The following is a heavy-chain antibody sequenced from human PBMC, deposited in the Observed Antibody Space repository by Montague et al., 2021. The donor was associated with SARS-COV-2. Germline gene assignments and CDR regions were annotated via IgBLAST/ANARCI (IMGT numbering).Heavy chain of an antibody. Sequence: SETLSLTCTVSGGSISSSNYYWDWIRQPPGRGLEWIGSIYDSGSTYYNPSLKSRVTISVDTSKNQFSLKLSSVTAADTAVYYCARDDYTPGDYYYYYGMDVWGQGTTVTISS. V-gene: IGHV4-39*07. J-gene: IGHJ6*02. CDR3: ARDDYTPGDYYYYYGMDV. D-gene: IGHD4-11*01. CDR2: IYDSGST. CDR1: GGSISSSNYY.